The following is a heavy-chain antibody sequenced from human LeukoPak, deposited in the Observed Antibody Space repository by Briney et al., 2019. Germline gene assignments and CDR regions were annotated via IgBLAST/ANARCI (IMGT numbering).Heavy chain of an antibody. D-gene: IGHD5-24*01. CDR1: GYSISSGYY. J-gene: IGHJ2*01. CDR2: IYHSGNT. CDR3: ARGPGDGNKYNLYWYFDL. V-gene: IGHV4-38-2*02. Sequence: SETLSLTCTVSGYSISSGYYWGWIRQPPGKGPEWIGSIYHSGNTYYNPSLKSRVTISVDTSKNQFSLKLSSVTAADTAVYYCARGPGDGNKYNLYWYFDLWGRGTLVTVSS.